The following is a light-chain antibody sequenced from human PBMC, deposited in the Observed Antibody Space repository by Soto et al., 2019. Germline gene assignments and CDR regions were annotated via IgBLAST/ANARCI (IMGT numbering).Light chain of an antibody. CDR3: LTWDSSLRAGL. CDR1: TSNIGSNY. CDR2: DSN. J-gene: IGLJ2*01. V-gene: IGLV1-51*01. Sequence: QSVLTQPPSVSAAPGQKVTISCSGSTSNIGSNYVSWYQQVPGTAPKLLIYDSNKRPSGIPDRFSGSKSGTSATLGIAGLQAGNVADYNSLTWDSSLRAGLFAGGTKLTAL.